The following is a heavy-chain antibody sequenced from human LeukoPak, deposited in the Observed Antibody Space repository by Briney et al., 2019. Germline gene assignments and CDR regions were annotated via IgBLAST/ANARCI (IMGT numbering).Heavy chain of an antibody. CDR1: GFTFSRDA. CDR3: AKGIGSGYYCFLDS. V-gene: IGHV3-23*01. CDR2: SSGCVGGR. D-gene: IGHD3-3*01. J-gene: IGHJ5*01. Sequence: GGSLRLSCAASGFTFSRDAMSWVRQAPRKGLERVSPSSGCVGGRYYADSVKGRFPISRDNSKNTLYLKMNSLRAEDTAVYYCAKGIGSGYYCFLDSRGQGTLVTVSS.